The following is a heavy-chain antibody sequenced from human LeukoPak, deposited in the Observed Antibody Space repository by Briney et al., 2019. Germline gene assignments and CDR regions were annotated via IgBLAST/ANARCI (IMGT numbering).Heavy chain of an antibody. V-gene: IGHV3-30*02. CDR2: TRYDGSDK. D-gene: IGHD3-16*01. CDR3: AKDTPLCYFDY. J-gene: IGHJ4*02. Sequence: GSLRLSCAASGFTLSNYVMHWVRQAPGKGLEWVAFTRYDGSDKYNADSLKGRFTISRDNSKNTLYLQMNSLRAEDTALYYCAKDTPLCYFDYWGQGTLVTVSS. CDR1: GFTLSNYV.